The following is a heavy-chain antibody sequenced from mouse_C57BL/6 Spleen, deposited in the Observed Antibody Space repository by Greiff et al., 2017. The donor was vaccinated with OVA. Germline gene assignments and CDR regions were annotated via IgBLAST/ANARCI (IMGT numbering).Heavy chain of an antibody. J-gene: IGHJ2*01. CDR3: ARDYVYYFDY. D-gene: IGHD2-12*01. CDR1: GFTFSDYY. Sequence: DVQLVESEGGLVQPGSSMKLSCTASGFTFSDYYMAWVRQVPEKGLEWVANINYDGSSTYYLDSLKSRFIISRDNAKNILYLQMSSLKSEDTATYYCARDYVYYFDYWGQGTTLTVSS. V-gene: IGHV5-16*01. CDR2: INYDGSST.